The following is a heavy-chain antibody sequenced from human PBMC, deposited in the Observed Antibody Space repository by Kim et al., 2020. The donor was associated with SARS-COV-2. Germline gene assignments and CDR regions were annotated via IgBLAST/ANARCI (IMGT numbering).Heavy chain of an antibody. D-gene: IGHD3-3*01. CDR3: AKGVVIRYYYYYMDV. CDR1: GGTFSSYA. V-gene: IGHV1-69*13. CDR2: ITPIFGTA. J-gene: IGHJ6*03. Sequence: SVKVSCKASGGTFSSYAISWVRQAPGQGLEWMGGITPIFGTANYAQKFQGRVTITADESTSTAYMELSSLRSEDTAVYYCAKGVVIRYYYYYMDVWGKGTTVTVSS.